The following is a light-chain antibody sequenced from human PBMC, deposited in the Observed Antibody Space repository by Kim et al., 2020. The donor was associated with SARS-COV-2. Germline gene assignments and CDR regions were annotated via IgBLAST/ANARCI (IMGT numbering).Light chain of an antibody. CDR1: QDIRNS. J-gene: IGKJ1*01. V-gene: IGKV1-NL1*01. Sequence: DIQMTQSPSSLSASIGDRVTITCRASQDIRNSLAWYQQKPGKAPNLLILSASRLASGVPSRFSGSESETEYTLTISSLQPEDFAIYYCQQYYGTLGTFGQGTKVDIK. CDR2: SAS. CDR3: QQYYGTLGT.